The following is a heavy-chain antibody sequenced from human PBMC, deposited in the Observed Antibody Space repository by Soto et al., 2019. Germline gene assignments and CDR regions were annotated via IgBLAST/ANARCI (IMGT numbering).Heavy chain of an antibody. V-gene: IGHV1-18*01. CDR1: GYTFTSYG. CDR2: ISAYNGNT. Sequence: ASVKVSCKASGYTFTSYGISWVRQAPGQGLEWMGWISAYNGNTNYAQKLQGRVTMTTDTSTSTAYMELRSLRSDDTAVYYCARDTYGDTLSKFDYWGQGTLVTVSS. D-gene: IGHD4-17*01. CDR3: ARDTYGDTLSKFDY. J-gene: IGHJ4*02.